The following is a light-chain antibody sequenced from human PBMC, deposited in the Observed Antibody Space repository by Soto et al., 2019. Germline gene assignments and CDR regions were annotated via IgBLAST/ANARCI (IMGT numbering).Light chain of an antibody. CDR3: SSYRTSNNLV. V-gene: IGLV2-14*01. CDR1: GSDVGGYDY. J-gene: IGLJ2*01. Sequence: QSALTQPASVSGSPGQSITISCTGSGSDVGGYDYVSWYQQHPGKAPKLMIYEVTNRPSGISNRFSGSKSGNTASLTISGLQAEDEADYYCSSYRTSNNLVFGGGTKLTVL. CDR2: EVT.